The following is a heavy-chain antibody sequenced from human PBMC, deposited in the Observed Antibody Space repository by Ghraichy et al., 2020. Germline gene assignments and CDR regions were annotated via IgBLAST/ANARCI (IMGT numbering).Heavy chain of an antibody. V-gene: IGHV4-59*01. CDR3: ARETSGFSPLNYGMDV. CDR2: IYYSGST. D-gene: IGHD6-19*01. Sequence: SETLSLTCTVSGGSISSYYWSWIRQPPGKGLAWIGYIYYSGSTNSNPSLKSRVTISVDTSKNQFSLKLSSVTAADTAVYYCARETSGFSPLNYGMDVWGQGTTVTGSS. J-gene: IGHJ6*02. CDR1: GGSISSYY.